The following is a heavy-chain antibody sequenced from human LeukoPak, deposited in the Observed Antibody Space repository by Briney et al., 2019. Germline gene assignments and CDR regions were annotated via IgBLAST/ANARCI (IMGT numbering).Heavy chain of an antibody. J-gene: IGHJ5*02. CDR3: VRARLMTTVFNWFDP. V-gene: IGHV1-8*01. CDR1: GYTFTSYD. CDR2: MNPNSGNT. Sequence: ASVKVSCKASGYTFTSYDINWVRQATGQGLEWMGWMNPNSGNTGYAQKFQGRVTMTRNTSISTAYMELSSLRSEDTAVYYCVRARLMTTVFNWFDPWGQGTLVTVSS. D-gene: IGHD4-17*01.